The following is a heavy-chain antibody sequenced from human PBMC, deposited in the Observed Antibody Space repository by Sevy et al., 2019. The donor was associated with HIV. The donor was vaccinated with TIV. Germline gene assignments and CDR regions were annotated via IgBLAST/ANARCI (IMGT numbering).Heavy chain of an antibody. Sequence: SETLSLTCTVSGGSISSSSYYWGWIRQPPGKGLEWIGSIYYSGSTYYNPSLKSRVTISVDTSKNQFSLKRSSVTAADTAVYYCARPGLPGMGSSGPSGFDPWGQGTLVTVSS. D-gene: IGHD6-19*01. CDR1: GGSISSSSYY. J-gene: IGHJ5*02. V-gene: IGHV4-39*01. CDR2: IYYSGST. CDR3: ARPGLPGMGSSGPSGFDP.